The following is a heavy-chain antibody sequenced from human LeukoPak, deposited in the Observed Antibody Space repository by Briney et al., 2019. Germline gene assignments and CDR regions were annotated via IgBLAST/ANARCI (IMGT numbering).Heavy chain of an antibody. V-gene: IGHV4-59*08. D-gene: IGHD3-10*01. CDR1: GGPISGYY. CDR3: AKQPYGRDWFDP. CDR2: FYYSGIT. Sequence: SGTLSLTCAVSGGPISGYYWSWIRQAPGKGLEWIGNFYYSGITNYNPSLKSRVTILVDTAKNQFSLKLSSVTATDTAFYYCAKQPYGRDWFDPWGQGTLVTVSS. J-gene: IGHJ5*02.